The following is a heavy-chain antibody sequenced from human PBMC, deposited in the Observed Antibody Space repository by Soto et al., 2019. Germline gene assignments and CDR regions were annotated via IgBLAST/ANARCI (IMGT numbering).Heavy chain of an antibody. CDR1: GGSISSSSYY. J-gene: IGHJ5*02. CDR2: IYYSGST. Sequence: SETLSLTCTVSGGSISSSSYYWGWIRQPPGKGQEWIGSIYYSGSTYYNQSLKSQVTISVDTSKKQYSMKLSSVTAADTAVFYCARHRYCSGGSCYLSWFDPWGQGTLVTVS. D-gene: IGHD2-15*01. V-gene: IGHV4-39*01. CDR3: ARHRYCSGGSCYLSWFDP.